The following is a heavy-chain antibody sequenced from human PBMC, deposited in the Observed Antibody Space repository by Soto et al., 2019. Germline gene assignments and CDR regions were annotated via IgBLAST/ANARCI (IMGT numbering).Heavy chain of an antibody. Sequence: QVQLRQWGTELLKPSETLSLTCDVHGGSFRGYYWAWIRQPPGKGLEWFGEMNRSGDVNYHPSLRNRVTISADTSSNQFSLRLTSVTAADTAVYYCARWAFYWGQGMLVTVSS. CDR3: ARWAFY. CDR2: MNRSGDV. J-gene: IGHJ4*02. V-gene: IGHV4-34*01. CDR1: GGSFRGYY.